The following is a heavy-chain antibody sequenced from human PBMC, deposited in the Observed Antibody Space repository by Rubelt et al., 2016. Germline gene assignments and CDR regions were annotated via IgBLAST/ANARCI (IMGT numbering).Heavy chain of an antibody. CDR2: ISYDGSNK. CDR3: AKSSGAVVIDY. D-gene: IGHD4-23*01. CDR1: GFTFSSYG. J-gene: IGHJ4*01. Sequence: AGRSLRLSCAASGFTFSSYGMHWVRQAPGKGLEWVAVISYDGSNKYYADSVKGRFTFSRDNSKNTLYLQMNSLSAEDTAVYYCAKSSGAVVIDYWGQGTLVTVSS. V-gene: IGHV3-30*18.